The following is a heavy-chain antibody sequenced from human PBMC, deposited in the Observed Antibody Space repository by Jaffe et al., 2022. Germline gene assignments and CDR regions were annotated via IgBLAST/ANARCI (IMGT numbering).Heavy chain of an antibody. Sequence: QLQLQESGPGLVKPSETLSLTCTVSGGSISSSSYYWGWIRQPPGKGLEWIGSIYYSGSTYYNPSLKSRVTISVDTSKNQFSLKLSSVTAADTAVYYCARQYIVATNADAFDIWGQGTMVTVSS. J-gene: IGHJ3*02. D-gene: IGHD5-12*01. CDR2: IYYSGST. V-gene: IGHV4-39*01. CDR3: ARQYIVATNADAFDI. CDR1: GGSISSSSYY.